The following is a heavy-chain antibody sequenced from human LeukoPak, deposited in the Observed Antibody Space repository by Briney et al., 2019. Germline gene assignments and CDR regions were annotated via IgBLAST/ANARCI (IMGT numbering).Heavy chain of an antibody. D-gene: IGHD2-21*01. V-gene: IGHV3-30*18. CDR3: ANSHMFDY. J-gene: IGHJ4*02. CDR1: GFTFSSYG. Sequence: GRSLRLSCAASGFTFSSYGMHWVRQAPGKGLEWVAVISYDGSNKYYADSVKGRFTISRDNSKNTLYPQMNSLRAEDTAVYYCANSHMFDYWGQGTLVTVSS. CDR2: ISYDGSNK.